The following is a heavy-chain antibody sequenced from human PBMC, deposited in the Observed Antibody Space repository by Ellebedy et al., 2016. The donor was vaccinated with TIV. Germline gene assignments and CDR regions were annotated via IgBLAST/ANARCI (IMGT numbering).Heavy chain of an antibody. CDR2: IWYDGSNK. CDR1: GFTFSSYG. V-gene: IGHV3-33*01. Sequence: GESLKISXAASGFTFSSYGMHWVRQAPGKGLEWVAIIWYDGSNKYYADSVKGRFTISRDNTKNSVYLQMNNLRAEDTAVYYCARRYMDVWGKGTTVTVSS. J-gene: IGHJ6*03. CDR3: ARRYMDV.